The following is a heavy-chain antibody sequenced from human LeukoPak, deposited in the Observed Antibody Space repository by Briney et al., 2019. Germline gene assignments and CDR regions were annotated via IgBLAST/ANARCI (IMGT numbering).Heavy chain of an antibody. D-gene: IGHD3-10*01. J-gene: IGHJ4*02. CDR1: GGSISSGGYY. V-gene: IGHV4-31*03. CDR3: ARVGFTRGMVRGAPDY. CDR2: IYYSGST. Sequence: SQTLSLTCTVSGGSISSGGYYWSWIRQHPGKGLEWIGYIYYSGSTYYNPSLKSRVTISVDTSKNQFSLKLSSVTAADTAVYYCARVGFTRGMVRGAPDYWGQGALVTVSS.